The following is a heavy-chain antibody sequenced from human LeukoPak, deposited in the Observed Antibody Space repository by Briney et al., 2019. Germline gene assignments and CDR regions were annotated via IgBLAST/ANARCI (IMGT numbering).Heavy chain of an antibody. CDR3: ARDREWDSSGWYALTYYFDY. CDR1: GFTFSSYG. Sequence: PGGSLRLSCAASGFTFSSYGMHWVRQAPGKGLEWVAVISYDGSNKYYADSVKGRFTISRDNSKNTLYLQMNSLRAEDTAVYYCARDREWDSSGWYALTYYFDYWGQGTLVTVSS. D-gene: IGHD6-19*01. J-gene: IGHJ4*02. V-gene: IGHV3-30*03. CDR2: ISYDGSNK.